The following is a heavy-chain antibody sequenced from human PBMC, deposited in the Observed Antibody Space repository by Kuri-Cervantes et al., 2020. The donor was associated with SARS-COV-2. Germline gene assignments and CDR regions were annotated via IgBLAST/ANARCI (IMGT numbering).Heavy chain of an antibody. CDR2: IRYDGSNK. D-gene: IGHD2-8*01. Sequence: GESLKISCAASGFIFSNYGMHWVCQAPGKGPEWVAFIRYDGSNKYYADSVKGRFTISRDNSKYTLYLQMNSLRAEDTAVYYCARDPPYCTNGVCYRSYAFDIWGQGTMVTVSS. V-gene: IGHV3-30*02. CDR3: ARDPPYCTNGVCYRSYAFDI. J-gene: IGHJ3*02. CDR1: GFIFSNYG.